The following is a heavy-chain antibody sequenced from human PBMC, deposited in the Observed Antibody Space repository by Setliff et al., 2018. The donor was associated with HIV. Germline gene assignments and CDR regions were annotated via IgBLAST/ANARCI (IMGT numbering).Heavy chain of an antibody. D-gene: IGHD6-13*01. CDR1: GGSMSGLY. J-gene: IGHJ4*02. V-gene: IGHV4-59*11. CDR2: VYYSGST. CDR3: ARVTAAPGYYLED. Sequence: SLTCTVSGGSMSGLYWSWMRQRPGRGLEWIGYVYYSGSTKYNPSLQSRVTISIDTSKSQFSLSLSSVTAADSALYYCARVTAAPGYYLEDWGQGTLVTVSS.